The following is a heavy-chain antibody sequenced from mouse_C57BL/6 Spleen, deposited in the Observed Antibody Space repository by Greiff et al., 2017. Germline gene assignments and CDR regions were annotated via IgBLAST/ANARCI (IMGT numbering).Heavy chain of an antibody. Sequence: VKLLESGAELVKPGASVKISCKASGYAFSSYWMNWVKQRPGKGLEWIGQIYPGDGDTNYNGKFKGKATLTADKSSSTAYMQLSSLTSEDSAVYFCADEGSYGWFAYWGQGTLVTVSA. CDR2: IYPGDGDT. D-gene: IGHD1-1*02. J-gene: IGHJ3*01. CDR1: GYAFSSYW. V-gene: IGHV1-80*01. CDR3: ADEGSYGWFAY.